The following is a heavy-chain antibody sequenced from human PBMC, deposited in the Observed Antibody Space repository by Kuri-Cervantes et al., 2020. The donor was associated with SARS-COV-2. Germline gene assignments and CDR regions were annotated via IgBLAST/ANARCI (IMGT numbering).Heavy chain of an antibody. CDR1: GFTFSNAW. Sequence: GGSLRLSCAASGFTFSNAWMSWVRQAPGKGLEWVGRIKSKTDGGTTDYAAPVKGRFTISRDDSKNTLYLQMSSLKTEDTAVYYCTTPYQYSGYDPYYYGMDVWGQGTTVTVSS. CDR3: TTPYQYSGYDPYYYGMDV. D-gene: IGHD5-12*01. V-gene: IGHV3-15*01. J-gene: IGHJ6*02. CDR2: IKSKTDGGTT.